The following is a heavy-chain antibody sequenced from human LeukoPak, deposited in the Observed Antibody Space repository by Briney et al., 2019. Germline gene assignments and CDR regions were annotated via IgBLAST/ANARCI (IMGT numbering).Heavy chain of an antibody. CDR2: ITGTSGSI. V-gene: IGHV3-23*01. CDR1: GFTFSSYA. J-gene: IGHJ4*02. Sequence: PGGSLRLSCTASGFTFSSYAMTWVRQAPGKGLEWVSAITGTSGSIYYADSVKGRFTISRDSSKNTVFLQMSSLRAEDTAVHYCAKVSQKRFGPADYWGQGTLVTVSS. CDR3: AKVSQKRFGPADY. D-gene: IGHD3-10*01.